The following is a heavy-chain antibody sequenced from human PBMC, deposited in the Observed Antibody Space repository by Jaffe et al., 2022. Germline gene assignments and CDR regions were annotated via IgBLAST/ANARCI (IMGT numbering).Heavy chain of an antibody. CDR2: MNPNSGNT. D-gene: IGHD4-4*01. CDR1: GYTFTSYD. Sequence: QVQLVQSGAEVKKPGASVKVSCKASGYTFTSYDINWVRQATGQGLEWMGWMNPNSGNTGYAQNFQGRVTMTRNTSISTAYMELSSLRSEDTAVYYCARVPGYSNYVLFTRYYFDYWGQGTLVTVSS. CDR3: ARVPGYSNYVLFTRYYFDY. J-gene: IGHJ4*02. V-gene: IGHV1-8*01.